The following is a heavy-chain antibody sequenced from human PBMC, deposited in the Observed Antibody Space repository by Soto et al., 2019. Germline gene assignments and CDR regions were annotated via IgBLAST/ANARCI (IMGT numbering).Heavy chain of an antibody. V-gene: IGHV4-31*03. CDR3: ARWWYCSGSSCTAWFDP. D-gene: IGHD2-15*01. J-gene: IGHJ5*02. CDR1: GGSISSGGYY. CDR2: IYYSGST. Sequence: QVQLQESGPGLVKPSQTLSLTCTVSGGSISSGGYYWSWIRQHPGKGLEWIGYIYYSGSTYYNASLKSRVSISVDTSKNQFSLKLSSVTAADTAVYYCARWWYCSGSSCTAWFDPWGQGTLVTVSS.